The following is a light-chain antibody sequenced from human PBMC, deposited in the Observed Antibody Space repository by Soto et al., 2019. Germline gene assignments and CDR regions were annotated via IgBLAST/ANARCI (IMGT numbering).Light chain of an antibody. CDR1: QDIRND. CDR2: GAS. J-gene: IGKJ5*01. Sequence: DIQMTQSPSSLSASVGDRVTITCRASQDIRNDLGWYQQKPGKVPKRLIYGASNLQSGVPPRFSGSGSGTDFTLTISSLEPEDFAVYYCQQRSNWPPITFGQGTRLEIK. V-gene: IGKV1-17*01. CDR3: QQRSNWPPIT.